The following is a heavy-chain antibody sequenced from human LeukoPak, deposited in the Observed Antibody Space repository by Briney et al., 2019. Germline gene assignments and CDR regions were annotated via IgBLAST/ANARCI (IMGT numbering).Heavy chain of an antibody. CDR3: ARGTAFWVYYYYYMDV. J-gene: IGHJ6*03. D-gene: IGHD3-16*01. CDR1: GNSISSGYY. CDR2: IYHSGRT. V-gene: IGHV4-38-2*02. Sequence: PSETLSLTCTVSGNSISSGYYWGWIRQPPGKGLEWIGSIYHSGRTYYNPSLKSRVTISVDTSKNQSSLKLSSVTAADTAVYYCARGTAFWVYYYYYMDVWGKGTTVTVSS.